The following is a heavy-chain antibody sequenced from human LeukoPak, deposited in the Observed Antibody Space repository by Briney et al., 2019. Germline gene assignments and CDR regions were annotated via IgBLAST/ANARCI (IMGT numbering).Heavy chain of an antibody. CDR3: ARGSNYYGSGNYYAFDP. J-gene: IGHJ5*02. V-gene: IGHV1-18*04. D-gene: IGHD3-10*01. CDR2: ITSYNGNT. CDR1: GYTFTGYY. Sequence: ASVKVSCKASGYTFTGYYMHWVRQAPGQGLEWMGWITSYNGNTNYAHKLQGRVTMTTDTSTSTAYMELRSLRSDDTAVYYCARGSNYYGSGNYYAFDPWGQGTLVTVSP.